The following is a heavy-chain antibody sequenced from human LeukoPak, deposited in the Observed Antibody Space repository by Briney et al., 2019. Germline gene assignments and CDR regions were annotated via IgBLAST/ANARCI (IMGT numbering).Heavy chain of an antibody. Sequence: GGSLRLSCAASGFTVSTNYMTWIRQAPGKGLEWVSVMYTLGNTNYADSVRGRFAISRDNSKNTLYLQMNSLRAEDTAVYYCAKDRYSLRFLEWLPVDYWGQGTLVTVSS. J-gene: IGHJ4*02. CDR1: GFTVSTNY. V-gene: IGHV3-66*03. CDR2: MYTLGNT. D-gene: IGHD3-3*01. CDR3: AKDRYSLRFLEWLPVDY.